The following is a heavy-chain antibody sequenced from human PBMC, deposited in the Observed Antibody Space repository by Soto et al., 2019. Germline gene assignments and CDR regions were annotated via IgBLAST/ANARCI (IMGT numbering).Heavy chain of an antibody. V-gene: IGHV3-30*03. D-gene: IGHD6-13*01. Sequence: PGGSLRLSCAASGFTFSSYGMHWVRQAPGKGLEWVAAISYDGSNKFYADSVRGRFAISRDNSKNTLFLQMNSLRAEDTAVYYCARALTDYSNLDFWGQGTLVTVSS. CDR1: GFTFSSYG. CDR3: ARALTDYSNLDF. J-gene: IGHJ4*02. CDR2: ISYDGSNK.